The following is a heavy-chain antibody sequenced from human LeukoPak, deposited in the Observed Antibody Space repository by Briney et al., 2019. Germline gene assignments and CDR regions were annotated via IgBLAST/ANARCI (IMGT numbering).Heavy chain of an antibody. J-gene: IGHJ4*02. V-gene: IGHV3-7*01. CDR1: GFTFSAYW. Sequence: GGSLRLSCAASGFTFSAYWMSWVRQAPGKGLEWVANIKQDGSEKYYIDSVKGRFTISRDNAKNSLYLQRSSLRAEDTAMYYCARDSAGNDYWGQGTLVTVSS. CDR3: ARDSAGNDY. D-gene: IGHD6-13*01. CDR2: IKQDGSEK.